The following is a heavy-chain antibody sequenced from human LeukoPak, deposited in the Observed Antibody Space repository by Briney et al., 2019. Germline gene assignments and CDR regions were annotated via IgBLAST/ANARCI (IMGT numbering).Heavy chain of an antibody. V-gene: IGHV1-69*13. J-gene: IGHJ4*02. CDR2: IIPIFGTA. CDR1: GYTFTSYA. CDR3: AKLATSDTGETY. Sequence: PWASVKVSCKASGYTFTSYAISWVRQAPGQGLEWMGGIIPIFGTANYAQKFQGRVTITADESTSTAYMELSSLRSEDTAIYYCAKLATSDTGETYWGQGTLVTVSS. D-gene: IGHD3-16*01.